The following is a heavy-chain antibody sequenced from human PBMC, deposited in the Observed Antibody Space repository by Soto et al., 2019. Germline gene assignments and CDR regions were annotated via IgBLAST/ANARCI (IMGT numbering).Heavy chain of an antibody. Sequence: QVQLVQSGDELKKPGASVKVSCKASGYTFNSYGMSWVRQAPGQGLEWMGWISAYNGDIKYAQKFQGRVTMTTDTSTTTVYTDVWAMKSDDTAVYYCARGPAVAGNRWFDPWGQGTLVIVSS. J-gene: IGHJ5*02. CDR3: ARGPAVAGNRWFDP. D-gene: IGHD6-19*01. CDR2: ISAYNGDI. CDR1: GYTFNSYG. V-gene: IGHV1-18*01.